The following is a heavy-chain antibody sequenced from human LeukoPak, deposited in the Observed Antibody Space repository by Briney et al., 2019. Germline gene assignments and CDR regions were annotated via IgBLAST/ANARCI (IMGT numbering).Heavy chain of an antibody. CDR1: GGSISSYY. D-gene: IGHD3-22*01. CDR2: IYYSGST. J-gene: IGHJ6*02. Sequence: SETLSLTCTVSGGSISSYYWSWIRQPPGKGLEWIGYIYYSGSTNYNPSLKSRVTISVDTSKNQFSLKLSSVTAADTAVYYCARDRELTYYYDSSGYSNYYYGMDVWGQGTTVTVSS. V-gene: IGHV4-59*12. CDR3: ARDRELTYYYDSSGYSNYYYGMDV.